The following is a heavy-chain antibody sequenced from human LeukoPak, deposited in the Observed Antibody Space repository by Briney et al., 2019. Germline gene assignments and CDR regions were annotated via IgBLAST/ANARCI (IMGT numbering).Heavy chain of an antibody. CDR2: IYYSGST. CDR3: ARFDPDPVRYYFDY. J-gene: IGHJ4*02. Sequence: SETLSLTCTVSGGSISSSSYYWGWIRQPPGKGLEWIGSIYYSGSTYYNPSLKSRVTISVDTSKNQFSLKLSSVTAADTAVYYCARFDPDPVRYYFDYWGQGTLVTVSS. D-gene: IGHD3-9*01. V-gene: IGHV4-39*01. CDR1: GGSISSSSYY.